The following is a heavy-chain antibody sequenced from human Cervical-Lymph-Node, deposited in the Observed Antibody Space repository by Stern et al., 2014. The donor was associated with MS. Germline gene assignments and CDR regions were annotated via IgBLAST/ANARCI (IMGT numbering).Heavy chain of an antibody. CDR3: AKDTYGGELAY. D-gene: IGHD4-23*01. J-gene: IGHJ4*02. V-gene: IGHV3-30*18. CDR2: ISYDGSNK. Sequence: VQLVESGGGVVQPGRSLRLSCAASGFTFSSYGMHWVRQAPGKGLEWVAVISYDGSNKYYADSVKGRFTISRDNSKNTLYLQMNSLRAEDTAVYYCAKDTYGGELAYWGQGTLVTVSS. CDR1: GFTFSSYG.